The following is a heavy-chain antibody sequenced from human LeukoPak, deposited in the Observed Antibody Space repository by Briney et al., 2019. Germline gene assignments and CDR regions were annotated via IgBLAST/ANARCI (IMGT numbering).Heavy chain of an antibody. CDR3: ARGPYSSSWYRYYFDY. V-gene: IGHV1-2*02. CDR1: GYTFTGYY. Sequence: ASVKVSCKASGYTFTGYYMHWVRQAPGQGLEWMGWINPNSGGTNYAQKFQGRVTMTGDTSISTAYMELSRLRSDDTAVYYCARGPYSSSWYRYYFDYWGQGTLVTVSS. J-gene: IGHJ4*02. CDR2: INPNSGGT. D-gene: IGHD6-13*01.